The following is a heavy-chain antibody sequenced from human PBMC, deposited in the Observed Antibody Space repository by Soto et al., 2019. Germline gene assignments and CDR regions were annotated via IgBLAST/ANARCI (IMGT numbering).Heavy chain of an antibody. V-gene: IGHV4-30-2*01. Sequence: SETLSLTCAVSGGSISSGGYSWSWIRQPPGKGLEWIGYIYHSGSTYYNPSLKSRVTISVDRSKNQLSLKMSSVTAADTAVYYCARGRPRRGVWFDPWGQGTLVTVSS. D-gene: IGHD3-10*01. CDR1: GGSISSGGYS. CDR3: ARGRPRRGVWFDP. CDR2: IYHSGST. J-gene: IGHJ5*02.